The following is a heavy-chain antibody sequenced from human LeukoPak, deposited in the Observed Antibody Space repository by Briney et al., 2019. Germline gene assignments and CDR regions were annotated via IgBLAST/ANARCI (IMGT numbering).Heavy chain of an antibody. CDR3: AKDPRVPAAILGLYYNYYYYMDV. Sequence: GGSLTLSCAASGFTFSSYRMHWLRQAPGKGLVGVSFIRYGGSNKYYADSVKGRFTISRDNYKNTLYLQMNSLRAEDTAVYYCAKDPRVPAAILGLYYNYYYYMDVWGKGTTVTVSS. CDR1: GFTFSSYR. D-gene: IGHD2-2*02. J-gene: IGHJ6*03. V-gene: IGHV3-30*02. CDR2: IRYGGSNK.